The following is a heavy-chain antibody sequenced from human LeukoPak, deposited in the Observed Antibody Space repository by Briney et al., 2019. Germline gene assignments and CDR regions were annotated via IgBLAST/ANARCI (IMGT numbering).Heavy chain of an antibody. Sequence: ASVKVSCKASGYTFTSYYMHWVRQAPGQGLEWMGIINPSGGSTSYAQKFQGRVTMTRDTSTSTAYMELRSLRSDDTAVYYCAREAPRIVVVVAATQYYGMDVWGQGTTVTVSS. CDR2: INPSGGST. J-gene: IGHJ6*02. CDR1: GYTFTSYY. D-gene: IGHD2-15*01. V-gene: IGHV1-46*01. CDR3: AREAPRIVVVVAATQYYGMDV.